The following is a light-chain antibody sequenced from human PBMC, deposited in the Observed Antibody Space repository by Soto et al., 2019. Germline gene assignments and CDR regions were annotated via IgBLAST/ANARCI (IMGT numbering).Light chain of an antibody. CDR1: QSVSSVS. CDR2: GAS. J-gene: IGKJ4*01. CDR3: QQYGSSRLI. V-gene: IGKV3-20*01. Sequence: EVVLTQSPGTLSVSPGERAPLCCRARQSVSSVSLAWYQQKPGQAPRLLIYGASSRATGIPDRFSGSGSGTDLTLIISRLETEDFAVYYCQQYGSSRLIFGGGTKVEIK.